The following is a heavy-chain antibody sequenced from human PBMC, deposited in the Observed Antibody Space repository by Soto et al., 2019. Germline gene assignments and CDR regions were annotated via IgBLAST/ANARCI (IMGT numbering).Heavy chain of an antibody. J-gene: IGHJ4*02. CDR2: IKSKTDGGTT. CDR1: GFTFSNAW. CDR3: TTGGRVGATPLLYYFDY. D-gene: IGHD1-26*01. Sequence: EVQLVESGGGLVKPGGSLRLSCAASGFTFSNAWMNWVRQAPGKGLEWVGRIKSKTDGGTTDYAAPVKGRFTISRDDSKNTLYLQMNSLKTEDTAVYYCTTGGRVGATPLLYYFDYWGQGTLVTVSS. V-gene: IGHV3-15*07.